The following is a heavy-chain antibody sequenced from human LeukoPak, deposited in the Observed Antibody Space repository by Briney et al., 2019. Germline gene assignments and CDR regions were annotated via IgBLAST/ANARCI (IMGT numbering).Heavy chain of an antibody. CDR2: IYYSGST. D-gene: IGHD3-22*01. Sequence: SETLSLTCTVSGGSISGSSNYWDWIRQPPGKGLQWIGSIYYSGSTYYNPSLKSRVTISVDTSKNQFSLKLNSVSAADTAVYYCARDDTLDYYDSSGLSIWGQGTLVTVSS. CDR1: GGSISGSSNY. CDR3: ARDDTLDYYDSSGLSI. J-gene: IGHJ4*02. V-gene: IGHV4-39*07.